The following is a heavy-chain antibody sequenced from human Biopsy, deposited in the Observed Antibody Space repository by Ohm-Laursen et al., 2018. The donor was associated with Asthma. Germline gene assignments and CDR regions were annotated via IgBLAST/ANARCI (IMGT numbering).Heavy chain of an antibody. V-gene: IGHV2-5*02. CDR1: GFSLSTLGVG. Sequence: TQTLTLTRTVSGFSLSTLGVGVGWFRQPPGKALEWLAPIFWDDDKRYSPSLKSRLTIAKDTSRNQVVLTMTNMDPVDTGTYFCAHAQTSWNYYGSGNYLYHFDSWGQGTLVTVSS. D-gene: IGHD3-10*01. CDR3: AHAQTSWNYYGSGNYLYHFDS. J-gene: IGHJ4*02. CDR2: IFWDDDK.